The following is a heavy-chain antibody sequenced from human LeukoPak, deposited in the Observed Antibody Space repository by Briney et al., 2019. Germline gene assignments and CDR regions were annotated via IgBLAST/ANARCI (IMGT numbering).Heavy chain of an antibody. CDR1: GYTFTGYY. D-gene: IGHD6-19*01. V-gene: IGHV1-2*02. Sequence: ASVKVSCKASGYTFTGYYMHWVRQAPGQGLEWMGWINPNSGGTNYAQKFQGRVTMTRDTSISTAYMELSRLRSDDTAVYYCARDLEGIWQWPGLLDYWGQGTLVTVSS. J-gene: IGHJ4*02. CDR2: INPNSGGT. CDR3: ARDLEGIWQWPGLLDY.